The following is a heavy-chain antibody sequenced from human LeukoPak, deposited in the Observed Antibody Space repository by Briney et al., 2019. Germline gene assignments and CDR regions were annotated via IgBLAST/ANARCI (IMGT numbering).Heavy chain of an antibody. J-gene: IGHJ5*02. D-gene: IGHD2-21*01. V-gene: IGHV3-11*01. CDR1: GFTFSDYY. Sequence: GGSLRLSCAVSGFTFSDYYMSWIRQAPGKGLEWVSYISSRSQTIKYADSVQGRFTISRDNAKNTLYLQMSSLRAEDTAIYYCVRDEYYHYGGNCFAHWGQGTQVTVSS. CDR2: ISSRSQTI. CDR3: VRDEYYHYGGNCFAH.